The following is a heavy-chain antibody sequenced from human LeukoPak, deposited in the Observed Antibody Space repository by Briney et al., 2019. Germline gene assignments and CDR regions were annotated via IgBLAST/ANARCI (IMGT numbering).Heavy chain of an antibody. D-gene: IGHD3-9*01. Sequence: GGSLRLSCTASGFSFSTYAMGWVRRAPGKGLEWVASISVRGSTTYYADSVKGRFTISRDNSKNTVHLQMNGLRAEDTAVYYCAKRLSASDWFEVDYWGQGTLVTVSS. V-gene: IGHV3-23*01. CDR1: GFSFSTYA. CDR3: AKRLSASDWFEVDY. J-gene: IGHJ4*02. CDR2: ISVRGSTT.